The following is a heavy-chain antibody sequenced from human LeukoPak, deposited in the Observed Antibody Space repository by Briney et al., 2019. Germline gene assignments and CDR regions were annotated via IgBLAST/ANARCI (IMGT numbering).Heavy chain of an antibody. D-gene: IGHD3-16*01. J-gene: IGHJ6*03. CDR2: ISCDSGGT. CDR3: AKDMGGRARAGDYYYMDV. V-gene: IGHV3-43D*03. CDR1: GFTFYAYG. Sequence: GGYLRLSCAASGFTFYAYGMHWVRHAPGQGLEWVSLISCDSGGTSYADHVKGRFTISRYNSKNSLYLQRNSLSAKDTALYYCAKDMGGRARAGDYYYMDVWGKGTTVTVSS.